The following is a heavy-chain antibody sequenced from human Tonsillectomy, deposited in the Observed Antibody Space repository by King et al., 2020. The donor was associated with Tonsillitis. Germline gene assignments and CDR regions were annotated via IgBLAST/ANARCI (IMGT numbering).Heavy chain of an antibody. V-gene: IGHV4-34*01. D-gene: IGHD2-2*01. CDR1: GGSFSGYD. CDR3: ARGKGDIVVVPAAMRFWHYYYMDV. J-gene: IGHJ6*03. Sequence: VQLQQWGAGLLKPAETLSLTCAVYGGSFSGYDWSWIRQPPGKGLEWIGEINHSGSTNYNPSLKRRVTISVDTSKNQFSLKLSSVTAADTAVYYCARGKGDIVVVPAAMRFWHYYYMDVWGKGTTVTVSS. CDR2: INHSGST.